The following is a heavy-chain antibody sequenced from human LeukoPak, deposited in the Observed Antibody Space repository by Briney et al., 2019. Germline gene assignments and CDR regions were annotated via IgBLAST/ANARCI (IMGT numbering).Heavy chain of an antibody. Sequence: TGGSLRLSCAASGFTFDDYGMSWVRQAPGKGLEWVSGINWNGGSTGYADSVKGRFTISRDNAKNSLYLQMNSLRAEDTALYYCARVATVTTWGDLYYYYYMDVWGKGTTVTVSS. J-gene: IGHJ6*03. CDR3: ARVATVTTWGDLYYYYYMDV. CDR1: GFTFDDYG. D-gene: IGHD4-17*01. V-gene: IGHV3-20*04. CDR2: INWNGGST.